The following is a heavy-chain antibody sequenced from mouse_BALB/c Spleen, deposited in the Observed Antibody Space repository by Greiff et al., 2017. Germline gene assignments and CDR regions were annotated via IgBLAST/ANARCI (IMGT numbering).Heavy chain of an antibody. J-gene: IGHJ1*01. D-gene: IGHD4-1*01. V-gene: IGHV5-9-4*01. CDR1: GFPFSSYA. Sequence: EVMLVESGGGLVKPGGSLKLSCAASGFPFSSYAMSWVRQSPEKRLEWVAEISSGGSYTYYPDTVTGRFTISRDNAKNTLYLEMSSLRSADTAMYYCARELPKRGRDWYFEVWGAGTTVTVSS. CDR3: ARELPKRGRDWYFEV. CDR2: ISSGGSYT.